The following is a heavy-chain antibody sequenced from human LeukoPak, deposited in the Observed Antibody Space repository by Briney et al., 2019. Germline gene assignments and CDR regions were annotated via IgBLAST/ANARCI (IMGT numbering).Heavy chain of an antibody. CDR1: GFTFSSYA. J-gene: IGHJ6*02. CDR3: AREVVIFPDYYYYGMDV. CDR2: ISRSGDTL. V-gene: IGHV3-48*04. Sequence: GGSLRLSCAASGFTFSSYAMHWIRQAPGKGLEWISYISRSGDTLYYADSVEGRFTISRDNAKNSLFLQMNSLRADDTAVYYCAREVVIFPDYYYYGMDVWGQGTTVTVPS. D-gene: IGHD2/OR15-2a*01.